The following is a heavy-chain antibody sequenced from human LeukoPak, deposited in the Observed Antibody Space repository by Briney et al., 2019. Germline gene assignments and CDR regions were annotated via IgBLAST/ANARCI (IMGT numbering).Heavy chain of an antibody. CDR2: VNPNSGNT. Sequence: ASVKVSCKASGYTFTSYGISWVRQAPGQGLEWMGWVNPNSGNTGYAQKFQGRITMTRNTATNTAYMELSSLKSDDTAVYYCARRSDGYDSSAYYHWGQGTQVTVSS. D-gene: IGHD3-22*01. CDR1: GYTFTSYG. V-gene: IGHV1-8*02. CDR3: ARRSDGYDSSAYYH. J-gene: IGHJ4*02.